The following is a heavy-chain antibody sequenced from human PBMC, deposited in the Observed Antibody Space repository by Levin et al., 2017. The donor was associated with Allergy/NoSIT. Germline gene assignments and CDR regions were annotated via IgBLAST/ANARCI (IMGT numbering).Heavy chain of an antibody. J-gene: IGHJ6*03. CDR1: GGSISSGSYY. V-gene: IGHV4-61*02. D-gene: IGHD3-9*01. CDR3: AREGYFDWLLYPHEGDYYMDV. Sequence: PSETLSLTCTVSGGSISSGSYYWSWIRQPAGTGLEWIGRIYTSGSTNYNPSLKSRVTISVDKSKNQFSLKLSSVTAADTAVYYCAREGYFDWLLYPHEGDYYMDVWGKGTTVTVSS. CDR2: IYTSGST.